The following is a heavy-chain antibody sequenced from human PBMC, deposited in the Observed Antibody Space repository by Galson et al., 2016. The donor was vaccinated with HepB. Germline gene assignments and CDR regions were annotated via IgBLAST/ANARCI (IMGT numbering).Heavy chain of an antibody. CDR2: ISSSGGST. CDR1: GFTFTSYA. D-gene: IGHD3-10*01. V-gene: IGHV3-23*01. J-gene: IGHJ4*02. Sequence: SLRLSCAASGFTFTSYAMSWVRQAPGKGLEWVSYISSSGGSTFYADSVKGRFTISRDNSKNTLDLQMSSLRVEDTAVYYCARESDYHIHSFDYWGQGTLVTVSS. CDR3: ARESDYHIHSFDY.